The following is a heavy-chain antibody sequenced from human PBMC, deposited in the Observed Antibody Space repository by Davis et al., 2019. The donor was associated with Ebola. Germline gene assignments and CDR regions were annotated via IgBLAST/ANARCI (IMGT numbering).Heavy chain of an antibody. Sequence: PSETLSLTCTVYGGSLNGHYWSWIRQHPGKGLEWIGEINRYGGTNYNPSLRGRVIMSVDTSKNQFSLKVTSVTAADTAVYYCARLPPIWGQGTLVTVSS. CDR3: ARLPPI. CDR2: INRYGGT. CDR1: GGSLNGHY. V-gene: IGHV4-34*01. J-gene: IGHJ4*02.